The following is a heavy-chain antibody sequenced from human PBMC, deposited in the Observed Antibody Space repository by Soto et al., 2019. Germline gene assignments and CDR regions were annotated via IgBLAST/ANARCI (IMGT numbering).Heavy chain of an antibody. Sequence: QVQLVESGGGVVQPGRSLRLSCAASGFTFSSYGMHWVRQAPGKGLEWVAVISYDGSNKYYADSVKGRFTISRDNSKDRLYLQMNSLRAEDTAVYYCEKVGGDSSGYWGLYDYYGMDIWGQGTTVTVSS. V-gene: IGHV3-30*18. CDR3: EKVGGDSSGYWGLYDYYGMDI. CDR1: GFTFSSYG. D-gene: IGHD3-22*01. J-gene: IGHJ6*02. CDR2: ISYDGSNK.